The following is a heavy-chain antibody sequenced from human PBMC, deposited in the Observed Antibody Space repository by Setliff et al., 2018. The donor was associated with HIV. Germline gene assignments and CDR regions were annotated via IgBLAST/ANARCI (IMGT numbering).Heavy chain of an antibody. CDR1: GHTFSTYY. J-gene: IGHJ4*02. V-gene: IGHV1-46*01. Sequence: ASVKVSCKPSGHTFSTYYLHWVRQAPGLGLEWMGVINPRGGNTDHNAQKFQGRLTMTRDTSTSTVFMELSSLRSEDTAVYYCARDQKWRSHYYDSIVSYPALDYWGQGTLVTVSS. D-gene: IGHD3-22*01. CDR2: INPRGGNT. CDR3: ARDQKWRSHYYDSIVSYPALDY.